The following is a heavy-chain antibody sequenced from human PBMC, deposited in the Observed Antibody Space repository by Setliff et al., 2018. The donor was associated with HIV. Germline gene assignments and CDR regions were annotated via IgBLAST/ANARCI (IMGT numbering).Heavy chain of an antibody. D-gene: IGHD2-15*01. Sequence: ASVKVSCKASGYTFSSFGISWVRQAPGQGLEWVGWISAYKGNTNYAQKLQGRVTMTTDTSTSTAYMELRSLRSDDTAVYYCARAGYWLGYDAFDIWGQGTMVTVSS. J-gene: IGHJ3*02. CDR3: ARAGYWLGYDAFDI. V-gene: IGHV1-18*01. CDR1: GYTFSSFG. CDR2: ISAYKGNT.